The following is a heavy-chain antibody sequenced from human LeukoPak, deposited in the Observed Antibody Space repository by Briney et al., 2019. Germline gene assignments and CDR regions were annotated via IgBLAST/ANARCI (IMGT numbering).Heavy chain of an antibody. CDR3: ARAVHGDYGGYYYYMDV. J-gene: IGHJ6*03. CDR1: GFTFSSYW. Sequence: TGGSLRPSCAASGFTFSSYWMSWVRQAPGKGLEWVANIKQDGSEKYYVDSVKGRFTISRDNAKNSLYLQMNSLRAEDTAVYYCARAVHGDYGGYYYYMDVWGKGTTVTVSS. V-gene: IGHV3-7*01. D-gene: IGHD4-17*01. CDR2: IKQDGSEK.